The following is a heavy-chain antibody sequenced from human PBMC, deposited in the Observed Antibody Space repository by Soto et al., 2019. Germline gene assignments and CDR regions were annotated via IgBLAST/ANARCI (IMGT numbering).Heavy chain of an antibody. CDR1: GASISSCDYF. V-gene: IGHV4-30-4*01. CDR3: AREKGDFSGTKNFDS. D-gene: IGHD6-13*01. CDR2: IYDSGSS. Sequence: SETLSLTCTVSGASISSCDYFWSWIRQSPGKGLEWIGYIYDSGSSYYNPSLKSRVTMSVDTSKNQFSLKLRSVTAADPALYYCAREKGDFSGTKNFDSWGQVTPV. J-gene: IGHJ4*02.